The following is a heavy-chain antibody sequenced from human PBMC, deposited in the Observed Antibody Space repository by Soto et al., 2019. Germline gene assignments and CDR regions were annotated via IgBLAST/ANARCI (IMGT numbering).Heavy chain of an antibody. CDR1: GGTFSSYA. CDR2: IIPIFGTA. CDR3: ARVYDFWSGYYKDYYYYGMDV. Sequence: SVKVSCKASGGTFSSYAISWVRQAPGQGLEWMGGIIPIFGTANYAQKFQGRVTITADESTSTAYMELSSLRSEDTAVYYCARVYDFWSGYYKDYYYYGMDVWGQGTTVTVSS. V-gene: IGHV1-69*13. J-gene: IGHJ6*02. D-gene: IGHD3-3*01.